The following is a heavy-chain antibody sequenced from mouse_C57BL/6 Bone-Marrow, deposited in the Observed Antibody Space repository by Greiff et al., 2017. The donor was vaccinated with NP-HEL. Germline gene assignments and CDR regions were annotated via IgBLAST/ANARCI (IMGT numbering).Heavy chain of an antibody. J-gene: IGHJ3*01. CDR1: GYTFTSYW. D-gene: IGHD1-1*01. CDR3: ALLLRSPWFAY. CDR2: IHPNSGST. V-gene: IGHV1-64*01. Sequence: QVQLQQPGAELVKPGASVKLSCKASGYTFTSYWMHWVKQRPGQGLEWIGMIHPNSGSTNYNEKFKSKATLTVDKSSSTAYMQLSSLTSEDSAVYYCALLLRSPWFAYWGQGTLVTFSA.